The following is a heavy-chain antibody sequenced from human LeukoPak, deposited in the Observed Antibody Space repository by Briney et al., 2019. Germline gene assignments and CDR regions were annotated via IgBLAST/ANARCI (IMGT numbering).Heavy chain of an antibody. J-gene: IGHJ6*03. V-gene: IGHV1-18*01. CDR1: GYTFTSYG. CDR2: ISAYNGNT. Sequence: GASVKVSCKASGYTFTSYGISWVRQAPGQGLEWMGWISAYNGNTNYAQKLQGRVTMTTDTSTSTAYMELRSLRSDDTAVYYCARAVGDGYNPPYYYYYYMDVWGKGTTVTISS. CDR3: ARAVGDGYNPPYYYYYYMDV. D-gene: IGHD5-24*01.